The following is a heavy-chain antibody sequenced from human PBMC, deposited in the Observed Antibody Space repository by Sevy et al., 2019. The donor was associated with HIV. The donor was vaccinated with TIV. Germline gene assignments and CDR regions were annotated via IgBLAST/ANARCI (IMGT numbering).Heavy chain of an antibody. CDR2: IIPIFGTA. Sequence: ASVKVSCKASGGTFSSYAISWVRQAPGQGLEWMGGIIPIFGTAKYAQKFQGRVTITADKCTSTAYMELSSLRSEDTAVYYCASEYGSGGSWYTRLGYWGQGTLVTVSS. D-gene: IGHD2-15*01. CDR1: GGTFSSYA. V-gene: IGHV1-69*06. J-gene: IGHJ4*02. CDR3: ASEYGSGGSWYTRLGY.